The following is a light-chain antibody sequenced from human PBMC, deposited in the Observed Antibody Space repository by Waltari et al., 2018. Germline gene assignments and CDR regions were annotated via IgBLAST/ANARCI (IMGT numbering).Light chain of an antibody. CDR1: QSVSSN. J-gene: IGKJ4*01. CDR3: QQYFKTPLT. V-gene: IGKV3-15*01. Sequence: EIVMTQSPATLSVSPGEGATLPCRASQSVSSNLAWYQQKPGQAPRLLIYGASTRATGIPARFSGSGSGTDFTLTISSLQSEDVAVYYCQQYFKTPLTFGGGTKVEIK. CDR2: GAS.